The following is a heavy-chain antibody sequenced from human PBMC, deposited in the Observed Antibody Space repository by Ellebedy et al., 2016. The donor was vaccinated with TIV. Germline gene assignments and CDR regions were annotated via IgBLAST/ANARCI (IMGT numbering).Heavy chain of an antibody. CDR2: IYSTGSS. CDR3: AADSVVGPSASWYFDL. D-gene: IGHD2-15*01. CDR1: GGSMKSYY. J-gene: IGHJ2*01. Sequence: MPSETLSLTCSVSGGSMKSYYWGWIRQPAGKGLEWIGRIYSTGSSNSNPSLKSRVTMAIDTSRNYFSLKLSSVTAADTAVYYCAADSVVGPSASWYFDLWGRGTLVTVSS. V-gene: IGHV4-4*07.